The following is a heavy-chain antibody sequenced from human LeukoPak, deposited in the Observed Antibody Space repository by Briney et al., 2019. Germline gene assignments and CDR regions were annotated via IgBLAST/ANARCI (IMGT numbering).Heavy chain of an antibody. CDR2: INPNSGGT. J-gene: IGHJ4*02. CDR3: AREVGSSSALDY. CDR1: GYTFTGYY. Sequence: ASVKVSCKASGYTFTGYYMHWVRQAPGQGLEWMGWINPNSGGTNYAQKFQGRVTMTRDTSISTAYMELSRLRSDDTAVYCCAREVGSSSALDYWGQGTLVTVSS. V-gene: IGHV1-2*02. D-gene: IGHD6-6*01.